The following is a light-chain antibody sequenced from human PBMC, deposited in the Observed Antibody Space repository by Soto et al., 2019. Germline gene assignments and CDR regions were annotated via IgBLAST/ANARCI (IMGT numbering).Light chain of an antibody. CDR3: CSYTSSSTYV. CDR2: DVS. Sequence: QSALTQPASVSGSPGQSITISCIGTSSDVGAYNYVSWYQQHPGKAPKFMIFDVSNRPSGVSNRFSGSKSGNTASLTISGLQAEDEAAYYFCSYTSSSTYVFGTGTKLTVL. V-gene: IGLV2-14*01. J-gene: IGLJ1*01. CDR1: SSDVGAYNY.